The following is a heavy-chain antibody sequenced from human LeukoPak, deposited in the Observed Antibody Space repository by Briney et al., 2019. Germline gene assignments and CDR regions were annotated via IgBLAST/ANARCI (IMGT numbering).Heavy chain of an antibody. Sequence: GASVKVSCKASGYTFTGYYMHWVRQVPGQGLEWMGWINPNSGGTNYAQKFQGWVTMTRDTSISTAYMELSRLRSDDTAVYYCAREAYSNYNYYYGMDVWGQGTTVTVSS. V-gene: IGHV1-2*04. J-gene: IGHJ6*02. CDR2: INPNSGGT. D-gene: IGHD4-11*01. CDR3: AREAYSNYNYYYGMDV. CDR1: GYTFTGYY.